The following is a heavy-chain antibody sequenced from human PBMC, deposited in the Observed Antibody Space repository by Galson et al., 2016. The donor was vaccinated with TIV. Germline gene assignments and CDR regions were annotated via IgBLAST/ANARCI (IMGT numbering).Heavy chain of an antibody. J-gene: IGHJ6*02. D-gene: IGHD5-18*01. CDR2: IIPLFGEA. CDR3: AKCRNTAMDTYYYYDGLDV. V-gene: IGHV1-69*13. CDR1: GGTFSSFV. Sequence: SVKVSCKASGGTFSSFVVTWVRQAPGQGLEWMGGIIPLFGEAHYAQKFQGRVTISADESPSTVYMERSGLRSGDTAMYYFAKCRNTAMDTYYYYDGLDVWGQGTTVTVSS.